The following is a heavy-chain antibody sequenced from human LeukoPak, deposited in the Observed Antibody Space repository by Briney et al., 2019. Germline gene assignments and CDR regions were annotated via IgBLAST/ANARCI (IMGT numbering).Heavy chain of an antibody. D-gene: IGHD6-19*01. V-gene: IGHV1-2*02. Sequence: ASVKVSCKASGYTFTGYYMHWVRQAPGQGLEWMGWINPNSGGTNYAQKFQGRVTMTRDTSISTAYMELSRLRSDDTAVYYCARVGSSGWRPIGYWGQGTLVTVSS. CDR1: GYTFTGYY. CDR2: INPNSGGT. J-gene: IGHJ4*02. CDR3: ARVGSSGWRPIGY.